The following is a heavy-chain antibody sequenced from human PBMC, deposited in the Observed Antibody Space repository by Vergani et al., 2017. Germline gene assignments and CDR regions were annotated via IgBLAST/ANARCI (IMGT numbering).Heavy chain of an antibody. J-gene: IGHJ1*01. CDR1: GFTSSYYG. Sequence: QVHLVESGGGVVQPGRSLRLSCVVSGFTSSYYGMHWVRQAPGKGLEWVAVISYDGTQKYYADSVKGRFTISRDNSKSTLYLQMNSLRTEDTAVYYCATKSCGTPGCQIGDFREWGQGGLVAVSS. CDR3: ATKSCGTPGCQIGDFRE. V-gene: IGHV3-30*03. CDR2: ISYDGTQK. D-gene: IGHD1-26*01.